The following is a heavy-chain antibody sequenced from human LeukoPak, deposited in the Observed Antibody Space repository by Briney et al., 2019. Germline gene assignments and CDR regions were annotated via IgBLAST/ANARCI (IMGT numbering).Heavy chain of an antibody. V-gene: IGHV3-23*01. CDR2: ISGSGGTT. Sequence: GGSLRLSCAASGFTFSSYGMSWVRQAPGKGLEWVSAISGSGGTTYYADSVKGRFTISRDNNKNTLYLQMNSLRAEDTAVYYCAKATSPVHSRNWFDSWGQGTLVTVSS. D-gene: IGHD6-13*01. J-gene: IGHJ5*01. CDR1: GFTFSSYG. CDR3: AKATSPVHSRNWFDS.